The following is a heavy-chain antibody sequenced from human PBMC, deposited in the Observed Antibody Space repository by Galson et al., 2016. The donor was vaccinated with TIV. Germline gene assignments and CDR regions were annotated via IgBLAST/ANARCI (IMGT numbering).Heavy chain of an antibody. D-gene: IGHD3-22*01. CDR3: ARSDAISGYYYHFDY. V-gene: IGHV1-3*01. Sequence: SVKASCKASGYTFENYAIQWVRQAPGQRPEWMAWVNVGTGDTRYSQKFQGAVTVTRDTSASTAYMELSSLTSEDTAVYYCARSDAISGYYYHFDYWGHGTLVTVSS. CDR1: GYTFENYA. J-gene: IGHJ4*01. CDR2: VNVGTGDT.